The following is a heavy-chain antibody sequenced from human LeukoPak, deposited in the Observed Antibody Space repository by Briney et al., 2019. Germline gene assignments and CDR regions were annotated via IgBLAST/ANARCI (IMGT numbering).Heavy chain of an antibody. J-gene: IGHJ1*01. Sequence: SQTLSLTCAISGDSVSSNSAAWNWIRQSPSRGLEWLGRTYYRSKWYNDYAVSVKSRITINPDTSKNQFSLKLSSVTAADTAVYYCARVGYYYDSSGNFQHRGQGTLVTVSS. CDR2: TYYRSKWYN. CDR1: GDSVSSNSAA. CDR3: ARVGYYYDSSGNFQH. V-gene: IGHV6-1*01. D-gene: IGHD3-22*01.